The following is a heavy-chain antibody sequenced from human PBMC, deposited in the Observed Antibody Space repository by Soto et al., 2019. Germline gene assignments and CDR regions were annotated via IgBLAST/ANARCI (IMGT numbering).Heavy chain of an antibody. J-gene: IGHJ5*02. CDR2: INHSGST. D-gene: IGHD1-1*01. Sequence: SETLSLTCAVYGGSFSGYYWSWIRQPPGKGLEWIGEINHSGSTNYNPSLKSRVTISVDTSKNQFSLKLSSVTAADTAVYYCARGCVSIGRVPPIRLQPDQLWFDPWGQGTLVTVSS. CDR1: GGSFSGYY. CDR3: ARGCVSIGRVPPIRLQPDQLWFDP. V-gene: IGHV4-34*01.